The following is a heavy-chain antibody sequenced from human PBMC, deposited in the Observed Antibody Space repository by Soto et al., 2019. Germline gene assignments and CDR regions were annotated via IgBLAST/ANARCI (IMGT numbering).Heavy chain of an antibody. CDR3: ARERDGMATKFFRYYYYYGMDV. V-gene: IGHV4-4*07. CDR2: IYTSGST. Sequence: PSETLSLTCTVSGGSMTSYYWSWIRQPAGKGLEWIGRIYTSGSTNYNPSLKSRVTMSVDTSKNQFSLKLSSVTAADTAVYYCARERDGMATKFFRYYYYYGMDVWGQGTTVTVSS. D-gene: IGHD5-12*01. J-gene: IGHJ6*02. CDR1: GGSMTSYY.